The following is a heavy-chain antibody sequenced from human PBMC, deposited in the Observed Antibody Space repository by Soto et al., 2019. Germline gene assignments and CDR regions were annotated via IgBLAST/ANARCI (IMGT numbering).Heavy chain of an antibody. Sequence: ASVKVSCKASGYTFTGYYIHWVREAPGQGLEWMGWINPQTGGTSYAQKYQGRVTLSRDTSINTAYLEVSRLRFDDADVYFCAGERYQVISDGMDVWGQGTTVTVSS. J-gene: IGHJ6*02. CDR3: AGERYQVISDGMDV. D-gene: IGHD2-2*01. CDR1: GYTFTGYY. CDR2: INPQTGGT. V-gene: IGHV1-2*02.